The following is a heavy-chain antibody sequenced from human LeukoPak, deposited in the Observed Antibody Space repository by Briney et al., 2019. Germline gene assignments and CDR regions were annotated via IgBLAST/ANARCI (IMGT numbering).Heavy chain of an antibody. J-gene: IGHJ4*02. Sequence: SETLSLTCIVSGCSISRCSYYWNCLPPPAGKGLEWMVRIYKSESTNYNASLKSRVTISTDMSKNPLSLKLSTVTAADTAVYYCARQTFEVLYFDSWGQGTLVIVSS. CDR3: ARQTFEVLYFDS. CDR1: GCSISRCSYY. V-gene: IGHV4-61*02. CDR2: IYKSEST. D-gene: IGHD3-10*01.